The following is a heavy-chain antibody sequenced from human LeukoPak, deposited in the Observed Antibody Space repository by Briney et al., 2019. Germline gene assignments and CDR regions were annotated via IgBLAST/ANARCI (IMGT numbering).Heavy chain of an antibody. J-gene: IGHJ6*03. V-gene: IGHV3-7*01. D-gene: IGHD4-11*01. Sequence: GGSLRLSCAASGFTFSSYWMSWVRQAPGKGLEWVANIKQDGSEKYYVDSVKGRFTISRDNAKNSLYLQMNSLRAEDTAVYYCARVPTTVTKVPINRHYYYYYYMDVWGKGTTVTVSS. CDR3: ARVPTTVTKVPINRHYYYYYYMDV. CDR2: IKQDGSEK. CDR1: GFTFSSYW.